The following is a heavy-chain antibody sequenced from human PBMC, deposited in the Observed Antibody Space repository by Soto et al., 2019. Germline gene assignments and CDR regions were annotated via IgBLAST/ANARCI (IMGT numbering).Heavy chain of an antibody. Sequence: QVQLVQSGAEVKKPGASVKVSCKASGYTFTSYGISWVRQAPGQGLEWMGWISAYNGNTNYAQKLQGRVTMTTDTSTSTADMELRSLRSDDTAVYYCAREGVYCSGGSCYGCWFDYWCQGTLVTVSS. CDR2: ISAYNGNT. CDR3: AREGVYCSGGSCYGCWFDY. J-gene: IGHJ4*02. D-gene: IGHD2-15*01. CDR1: GYTFTSYG. V-gene: IGHV1-18*01.